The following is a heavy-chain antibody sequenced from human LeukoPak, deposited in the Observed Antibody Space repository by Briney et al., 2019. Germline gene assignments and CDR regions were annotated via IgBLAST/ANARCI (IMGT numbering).Heavy chain of an antibody. CDR1: GFTFSSYG. CDR3: ASSTMVRGVGGY. Sequence: PGGSLRLSCAASGFTFSSYGMHWVRQAPGKGLEWVAFIRYDGSNKYYVDSVKGRFTISRDNSKNTLYLQMNSLRAEDTAVYYCASSTMVRGVGGYWGQGTLVTVSS. CDR2: IRYDGSNK. V-gene: IGHV3-30*02. D-gene: IGHD3-10*01. J-gene: IGHJ4*02.